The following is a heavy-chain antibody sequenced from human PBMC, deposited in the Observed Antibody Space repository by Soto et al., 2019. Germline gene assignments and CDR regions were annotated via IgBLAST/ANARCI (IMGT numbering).Heavy chain of an antibody. V-gene: IGHV1-18*01. CDR3: ARDREGYGSGI. Sequence: QVQLVQSGAEVKKPGASVKVSCKASGYPFTSYRISWVRQAPGQGLEWTGWISAYNGNTNYAQKLQGRVTMTTDTTTSTAYMELRSLRSDDTAVYYCARDREGYGSGIWGQATLVTVSS. D-gene: IGHD3-10*01. CDR2: ISAYNGNT. CDR1: GYPFTSYR. J-gene: IGHJ4*01.